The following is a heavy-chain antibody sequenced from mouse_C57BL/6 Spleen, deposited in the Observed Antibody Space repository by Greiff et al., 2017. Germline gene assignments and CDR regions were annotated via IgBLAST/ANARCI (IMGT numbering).Heavy chain of an antibody. V-gene: IGHV1-69*01. CDR2: IDPSDSYT. J-gene: IGHJ2*01. Sequence: QVQLQQPGAELVMPGASVKLSCKASGYTFTSYWMHWVKQRPGQGLEWIGEIDPSDSYTNYNQKFKGKSTLTVDKSSSTAYMQLSSLTSEDSAVYYCARGGALRDYFDYWGQGTTLTVSS. CDR3: ARGGALRDYFDY. CDR1: GYTFTSYW.